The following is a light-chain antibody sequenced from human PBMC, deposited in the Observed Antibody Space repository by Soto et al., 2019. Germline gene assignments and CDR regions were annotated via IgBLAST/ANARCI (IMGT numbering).Light chain of an antibody. J-gene: IGKJ5*01. Sequence: IVLTQSQDTLSLSPGERATLSCRASQSVSSYLAWYQQKPGQAPRLLIYDASNRATGIPARFSGSGSGTDFTLTISSLEPEDFAVYYCQQRSNWPPLTFGQGTRLEI. V-gene: IGKV3-11*01. CDR3: QQRSNWPPLT. CDR2: DAS. CDR1: QSVSSY.